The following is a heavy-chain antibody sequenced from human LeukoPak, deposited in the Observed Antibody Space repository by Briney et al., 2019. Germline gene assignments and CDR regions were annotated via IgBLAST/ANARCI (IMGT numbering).Heavy chain of an antibody. D-gene: IGHD3-3*01. CDR1: GFTFSTYA. CDR3: ARNWRPDT. Sequence: GGSLRLSCAASGFTFSTYAMGWVRQSPGKGLEWVSVINTSGGGTYYTESVQGRFTISRDNTKDTLYLQMNSLRVEDTAVYYCARNWRPDTWGQGTLVTVSS. V-gene: IGHV3-23*01. CDR2: INTSGGGT. J-gene: IGHJ5*02.